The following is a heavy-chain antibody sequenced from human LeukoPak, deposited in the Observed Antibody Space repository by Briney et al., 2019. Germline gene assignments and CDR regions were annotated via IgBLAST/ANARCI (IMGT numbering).Heavy chain of an antibody. CDR2: ISSSGSTI. CDR3: ARDGSRFLEWPRL. J-gene: IGHJ4*02. V-gene: IGHV3-48*04. CDR1: GFTFSRYW. D-gene: IGHD3-3*01. Sequence: GRSLRLSCAASGFTFSRYWMSWGRQAPGKGLGWVSYISSSGSTIYYADSVKGRFTISRDNAKNSLYLQMNSLRAEDTAVYYCARDGSRFLEWPRLWGQGTLVTVSS.